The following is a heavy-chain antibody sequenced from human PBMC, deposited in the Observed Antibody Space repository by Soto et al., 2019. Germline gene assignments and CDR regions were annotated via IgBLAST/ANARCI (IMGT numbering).Heavy chain of an antibody. J-gene: IGHJ6*03. CDR2: ISGSGST. V-gene: IGHV3-23*01. D-gene: IGHD3-16*01. CDR3: AKALRFTFTTGYYMDV. Sequence: EVQLLESGGGLVQPGGSLRLSCAASGFTVSSYAMSWVRQAPGKGLEWVSVISGSGSTYSADSVKGRFTISRGSSKNTGELEGGGRAAEDTAVYYCAKALRFTFTTGYYMDVWGRGTTVTVSS. CDR1: GFTVSSYA.